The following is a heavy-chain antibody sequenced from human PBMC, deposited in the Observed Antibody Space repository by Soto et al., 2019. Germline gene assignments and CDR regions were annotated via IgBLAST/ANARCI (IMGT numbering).Heavy chain of an antibody. D-gene: IGHD6-19*01. Sequence: AVSEGYIRSGGGCWSWIRQPPGKGLEWIGYIYHSGSTYYNPSLKSRVTISVDRSKNQFSLKLSSVTAADTAVYYCARAVAVATIDYWGQGTLVTLSS. V-gene: IGHV4-30-2*01. CDR2: IYHSGST. CDR1: EGYIRSGGGC. CDR3: ARAVAVATIDY. J-gene: IGHJ4*02.